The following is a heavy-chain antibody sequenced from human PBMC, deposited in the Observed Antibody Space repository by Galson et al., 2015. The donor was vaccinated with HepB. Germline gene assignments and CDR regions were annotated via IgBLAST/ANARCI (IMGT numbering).Heavy chain of an antibody. CDR3: ARDQGGETTMFSVGAFDI. J-gene: IGHJ3*02. CDR2: INPNSGGT. Sequence: SVKVSCKASGYTFTGYYMHWVRQAPGQGLEWMGWINPNSGGTNYAQKFQGRVTMTRDTSISTAYMELSRLRSDDTAVYYCARDQGGETTMFSVGAFDIWGQGTMVTVSS. D-gene: IGHD3-10*02. CDR1: GYTFTGYY. V-gene: IGHV1-2*02.